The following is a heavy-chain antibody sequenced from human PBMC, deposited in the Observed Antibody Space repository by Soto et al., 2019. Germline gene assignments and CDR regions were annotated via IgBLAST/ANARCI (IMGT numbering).Heavy chain of an antibody. CDR2: IYSGGST. CDR3: ARDSGDSYGNYGMDV. J-gene: IGHJ6*02. V-gene: IGHV3-66*01. CDR1: GFTVSSHH. D-gene: IGHD5-18*01. Sequence: EVQLVESGGGLVQPGGSLRLSCEDSGFTVSSHHMIWVRQAPGKGLEWVSVIYSGGSTNYADSVKGRFTISRDNSKNTLYLQMNSLRAEDTAVYYCARDSGDSYGNYGMDVWGQGTTVTVSS.